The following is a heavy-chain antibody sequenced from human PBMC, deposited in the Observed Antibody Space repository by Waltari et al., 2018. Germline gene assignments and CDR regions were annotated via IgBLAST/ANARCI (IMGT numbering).Heavy chain of an antibody. CDR3: ARGGDYYYYYMDV. D-gene: IGHD3-10*01. V-gene: IGHV1-69*13. CDR1: GYTFTDYY. Sequence: VQLVQSGAEVKKPGATVKISCKVSGYTFTDYYMHWVQQAPGKGLEWMGGIIPIFGTANYAQKFQGRVTITADKSTSTAYMELSSLRSEDTAVYYCARGGDYYYYYMDVWGKGTTVTVSS. J-gene: IGHJ6*03. CDR2: IIPIFGTA.